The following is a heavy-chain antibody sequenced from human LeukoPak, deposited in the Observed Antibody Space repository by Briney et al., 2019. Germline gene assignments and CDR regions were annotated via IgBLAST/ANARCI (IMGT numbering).Heavy chain of an antibody. D-gene: IGHD3-10*01. CDR1: GYTFTNYA. Sequence: GASVKVSCKSSGYTFTNYAINWVRQAPGQGLEWMGWINTNTGNPTYVQGFTGRFVFSLHTSVSTAYLQISSLKAEDTAVYYCARSGGSGSHYARYYYYYMDVWGKGTTVTVSS. V-gene: IGHV7-4-1*02. CDR2: INTNTGNP. J-gene: IGHJ6*03. CDR3: ARSGGSGSHYARYYYYYMDV.